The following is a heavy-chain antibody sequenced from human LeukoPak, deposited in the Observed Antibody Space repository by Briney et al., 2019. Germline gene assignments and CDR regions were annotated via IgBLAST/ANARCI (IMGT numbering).Heavy chain of an antibody. V-gene: IGHV1-2*02. D-gene: IGHD3-9*01. Sequence: ASVKVSCKTSGYTFSEYYIYWVRQAPGQGLEWMGWIDPSTGGTNYAQNFQGRVTMTRDTSISTAYMELSRLRFDDTAVYYCARANILTGYDWFDPWGQGTLVTVSS. CDR2: IDPSTGGT. CDR1: GYTFSEYY. J-gene: IGHJ5*02. CDR3: ARANILTGYDWFDP.